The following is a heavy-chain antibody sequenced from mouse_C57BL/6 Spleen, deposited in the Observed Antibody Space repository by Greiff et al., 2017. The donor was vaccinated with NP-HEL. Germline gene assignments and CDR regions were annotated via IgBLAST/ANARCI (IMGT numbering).Heavy chain of an antibody. J-gene: IGHJ1*03. Sequence: VQLQQSGPELVKPGASVKISCKASGYSFTSYYIHWVKQRPGQGLEWIGWIYPGSGNTKYNEKFKGKATLTADTSSSTAYMQLSSLTSEDSAVYYCARCDGYSSYWYFDVWGTWTTVTVSS. CDR3: ARCDGYSSYWYFDV. CDR1: GYSFTSYY. V-gene: IGHV1-66*01. CDR2: IYPGSGNT. D-gene: IGHD2-3*01.